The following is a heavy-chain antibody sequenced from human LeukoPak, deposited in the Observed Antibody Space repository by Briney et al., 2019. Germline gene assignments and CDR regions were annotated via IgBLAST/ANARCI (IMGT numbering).Heavy chain of an antibody. D-gene: IGHD6-19*01. J-gene: IGHJ5*02. V-gene: IGHV3-21*06. CDR2: VSNSGDYI. CDR1: GFSFSSYR. CDR3: ASFYSSGWINWFDP. Sequence: PGGSLRLSCAASGFSFSSYRMNWVRQAPGKGLEWVSSVSNSGDYIHYADSVKGRFTISRDNSKNSLYLQMNSLRAEDTAVYYCASFYSSGWINWFDPWGQGTLVTVSS.